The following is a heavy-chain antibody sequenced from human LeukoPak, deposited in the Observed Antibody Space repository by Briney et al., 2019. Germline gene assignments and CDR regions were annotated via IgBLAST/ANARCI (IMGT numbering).Heavy chain of an antibody. Sequence: SETLSLTCAVYGGSFSGYYWSWIRQPPGRGLEWIGEINHSGSTYYNPSLKSRVTISVDMSKNQFSLKLSSVTAADTAVYYCARGVNYYYYMDVWGKGTTVTVSS. CDR2: INHSGST. CDR3: ARGVNYYYYMDV. D-gene: IGHD4-23*01. CDR1: GGSFSGYY. J-gene: IGHJ6*03. V-gene: IGHV4-34*01.